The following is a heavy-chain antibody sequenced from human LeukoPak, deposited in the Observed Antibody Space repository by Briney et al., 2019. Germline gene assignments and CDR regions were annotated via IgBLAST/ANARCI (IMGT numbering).Heavy chain of an antibody. J-gene: IGHJ4*02. CDR2: IYYSGST. CDR3: ARDPWGPSGLPQYYLDY. V-gene: IGHV4-59*01. D-gene: IGHD3-16*01. CDR1: GGSISSYY. Sequence: SETLSLTCTVSGGSISSYYWSWIRQPPGKGLEWIGYIYYSGSTNYNPSLKSRVTISVDTSKNQFSLKLSSVTAADTAVYYCARDPWGPSGLPQYYLDYWGQGTLVTVSS.